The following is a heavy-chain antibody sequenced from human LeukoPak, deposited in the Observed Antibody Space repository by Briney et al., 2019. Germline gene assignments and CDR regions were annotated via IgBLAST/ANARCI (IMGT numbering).Heavy chain of an antibody. J-gene: IGHJ4*02. CDR3: ANLDYGSGSYNALGQYYFDY. V-gene: IGHV3-23*01. Sequence: GGSLRPSCVASGFTFRSYPMTWVRQVPEKGMQWDESLTGSGQTTQYADFVRGRFTISRDNSKNTLYLQMNSLRVEHTAVYYCANLDYGSGSYNALGQYYFDYWGQGTLVTVAS. D-gene: IGHD3-10*01. CDR2: LTGSGQTT. CDR1: GFTFRSYP.